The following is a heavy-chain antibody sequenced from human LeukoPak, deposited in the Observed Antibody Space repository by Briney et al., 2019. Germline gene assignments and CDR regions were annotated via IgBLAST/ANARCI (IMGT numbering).Heavy chain of an antibody. D-gene: IGHD3-10*01. CDR2: FDPEDGET. CDR3: ATGTAMVRGVLDAFDI. V-gene: IGHV1-24*01. Sequence: ASVKVSCKVSGYTLTELSMHWVRQAPGKGLEWMGSFDPEDGETIYAQKFQGRVTMTEDTSTDTAYMELSSLRSEDTAVYYCATGTAMVRGVLDAFDIWGQGTMVTVSS. CDR1: GYTLTELS. J-gene: IGHJ3*02.